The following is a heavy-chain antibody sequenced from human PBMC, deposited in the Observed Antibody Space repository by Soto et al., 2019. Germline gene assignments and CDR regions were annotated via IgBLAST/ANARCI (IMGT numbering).Heavy chain of an antibody. CDR3: GREGVDYGDYASYYYCGMDV. D-gene: IGHD4-17*01. J-gene: IGHJ6*02. V-gene: IGHV4-39*01. CDR2: IYYSGGA. Sequence: QVQLQESGPGLVKPSETLSLTSTVAGGSISSSTYYWVWIRQPPGKGLVWIGVIYYSGGAYYNPSRRSRVTIPIGTSKNQFSRKRTSVTAADTAVCDCGREGVDYGDYASYYYCGMDVWGRGTTVTGSS. CDR1: GGSISSSTYY.